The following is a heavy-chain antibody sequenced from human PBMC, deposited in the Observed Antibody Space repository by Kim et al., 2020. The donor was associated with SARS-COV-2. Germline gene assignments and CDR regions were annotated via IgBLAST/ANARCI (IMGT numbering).Heavy chain of an antibody. CDR3: ARGNYCSGGSCYSGLVGYYFDY. V-gene: IGHV4-59*13. D-gene: IGHD2-15*01. Sequence: SETLSLTCTVSGGSISSYYWSWIRQPPGKGLEWIGYIYYSGSTNYNPSLKSRVTISVDTSKNQFSLKLSSVTAADTAVYYCARGNYCSGGSCYSGLVGYYFDYWGQGTLVTVSS. J-gene: IGHJ4*02. CDR1: GGSISSYY. CDR2: IYYSGST.